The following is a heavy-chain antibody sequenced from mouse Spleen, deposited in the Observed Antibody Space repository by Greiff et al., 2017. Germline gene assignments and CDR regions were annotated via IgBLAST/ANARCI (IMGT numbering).Heavy chain of an antibody. CDR1: GYTFTDYA. J-gene: IGHJ2*01. CDR3: ARATFDY. V-gene: IGHV1S137*01. CDR2: ISTYYGDA. Sequence: QVQLKQSGAELVRPGVSVKISCKGSGYTFTDYAMHWVKQSHAKSLEWIGVISTYYGDASYNQKFKGKATMTVDKSSSTAYMELARLTSEDSAIYYCARATFDYWGQGTTLTVSS.